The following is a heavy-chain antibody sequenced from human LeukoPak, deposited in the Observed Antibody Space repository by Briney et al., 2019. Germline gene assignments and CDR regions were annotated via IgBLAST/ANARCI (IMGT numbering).Heavy chain of an antibody. CDR1: GFTFNSYG. V-gene: IGHV3-23*05. CDR2: IASGRSP. Sequence: GGSLRLSCAASGFTFNSYGMAWVRQAPGKGLEWVSSIASGRSPSYADSLEGRLTMSSDNAKNTLYLQMDNLRAEDTAIYYCAGQLGYCSAGTCYFDSWGQGTQVAVSS. J-gene: IGHJ4*02. CDR3: AGQLGYCSAGTCYFDS. D-gene: IGHD2-15*01.